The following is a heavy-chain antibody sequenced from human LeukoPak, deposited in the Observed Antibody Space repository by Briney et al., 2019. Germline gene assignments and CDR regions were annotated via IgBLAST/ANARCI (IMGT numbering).Heavy chain of an antibody. J-gene: IGHJ5*02. Sequence: GGSLRLSCAASGFIFSDYYMSWIRQAPGKGLEWVSYISSSGSTMYYTDSVKGRFTISRDNAKDSLYLQMNSLRAEDTAVYYCAKDPLYLYSNYDYNWFDPWGQGTLVTVSS. V-gene: IGHV3-11*01. CDR1: GFIFSDYY. CDR2: ISSSGSTM. CDR3: AKDPLYLYSNYDYNWFDP. D-gene: IGHD4-11*01.